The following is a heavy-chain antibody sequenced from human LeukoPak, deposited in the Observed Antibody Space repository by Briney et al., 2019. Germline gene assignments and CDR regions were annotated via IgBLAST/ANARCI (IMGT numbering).Heavy chain of an antibody. CDR1: GFSFSSYW. J-gene: IGHJ6*02. D-gene: IGHD5-18*01. CDR3: ARDRYRGTAMDLYYYYYGMDV. CDR2: LNSDGTRK. Sequence: PGGSLRLSCTASGFSFSSYWMHWVRQVPGKGLVWVSCLNSDGTRKSYADSVKGRFTISRDNAKNSLYLQMNSLRAEDTAVYYCARDRYRGTAMDLYYYYYGMDVWGQGTTVTVSS. V-gene: IGHV3-74*01.